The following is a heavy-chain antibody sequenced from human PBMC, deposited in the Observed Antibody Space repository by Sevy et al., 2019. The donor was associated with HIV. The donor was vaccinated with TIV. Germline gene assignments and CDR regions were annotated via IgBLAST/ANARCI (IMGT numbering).Heavy chain of an antibody. D-gene: IGHD3-3*01. CDR3: ATGGYYDFWSGYYSFDY. J-gene: IGHJ4*02. CDR2: ISGSGGST. CDR1: GFTFSSYA. Sequence: GGSLRLSCAASGFTFSSYAMSWVRQAPGKGLEWVSAISGSGGSTYYADSVKGRFTISRDNSKNTLYLQMNSLRAEDTAVYYCATGGYYDFWSGYYSFDYWGQGTLVTVSS. V-gene: IGHV3-23*01.